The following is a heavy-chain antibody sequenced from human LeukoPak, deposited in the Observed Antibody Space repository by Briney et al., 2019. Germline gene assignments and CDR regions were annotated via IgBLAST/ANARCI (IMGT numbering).Heavy chain of an antibody. J-gene: IGHJ4*02. CDR3: ASPGDHSSGWYVNY. CDR2: INPNSGGT. Sequence: ASVKVSCKASGGTFSSYAISWVRQAPGQGLEWMGWINPNSGGTKYAQKFQGRVTMTRDTSISTAYMELTRLRSDDTAVYYCASPGDHSSGWYVNYWGQGTLVTVSS. D-gene: IGHD6-19*01. CDR1: GGTFSSYA. V-gene: IGHV1-2*02.